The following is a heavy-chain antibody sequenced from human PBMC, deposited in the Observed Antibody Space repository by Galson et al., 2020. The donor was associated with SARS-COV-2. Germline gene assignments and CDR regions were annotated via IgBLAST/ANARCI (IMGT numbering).Heavy chain of an antibody. CDR3: ARVDCSGGSCYYYAFDL. Sequence: SETLSLTCTVSGGSISSYYWSWIRQPPGKGLEWIGYIYYSGSTSYNPSLRSRVTISLDTSKNQFSLRLSSVTAADTAVYYCARVDCSGGSCYYYAFDLWGQGTMVIVSS. CDR1: GGSISSYY. CDR2: IYYSGST. D-gene: IGHD2-15*01. J-gene: IGHJ3*01. V-gene: IGHV4-59*13.